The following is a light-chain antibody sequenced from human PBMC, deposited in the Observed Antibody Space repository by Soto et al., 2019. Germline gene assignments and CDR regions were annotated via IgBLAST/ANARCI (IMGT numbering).Light chain of an antibody. CDR3: GTWDSSLSAGR. V-gene: IGLV1-51*01. CDR2: DTR. J-gene: IGLJ2*01. CDR1: HSNIGNNS. Sequence: QSVLTQPPSVSAAPGQKVSISCSGSHSNIGNNSVSWYQQFPGAAPKLLIYDTRKRPSWIPDRFSASKSGTSATLVITGLQSGDEAYYYCGTWDSSLSAGRFGGGSKLTVL.